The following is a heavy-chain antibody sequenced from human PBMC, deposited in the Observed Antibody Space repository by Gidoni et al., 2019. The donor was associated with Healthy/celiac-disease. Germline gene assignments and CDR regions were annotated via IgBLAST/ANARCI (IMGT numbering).Heavy chain of an antibody. CDR1: GGSISSSSYY. D-gene: IGHD3-22*01. CDR2: IDYSGST. Sequence: QLQLQESGPGLVKPSETLSLTCTVSGGSISSSSYYWGWIRQPPGKGLEWIGSIDYSGSTYYNPSLKSRVTISVDTSKNQFSLKLSSVTAADTAVYYCARHDSSGYYSGPDYYGMDVWGQGTTVTVSS. CDR3: ARHDSSGYYSGPDYYGMDV. J-gene: IGHJ6*02. V-gene: IGHV4-39*01.